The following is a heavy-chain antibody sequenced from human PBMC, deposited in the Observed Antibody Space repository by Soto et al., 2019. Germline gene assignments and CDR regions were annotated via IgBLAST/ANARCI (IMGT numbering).Heavy chain of an antibody. CDR3: ARDKITGLFDN. V-gene: IGHV4-31*03. J-gene: IGHJ4*02. Sequence: PSETLSLTCTVSGGSLSSGAYYWSWIRQHPGKGLEWIGYIYYSGSTYYNPSLESRVTLSVDTSTKQFSLKVSSVTAADTAVYYCARDKITGLFDNWGQGTLVNVSS. D-gene: IGHD2-8*02. CDR2: IYYSGST. CDR1: GGSLSSGAYY.